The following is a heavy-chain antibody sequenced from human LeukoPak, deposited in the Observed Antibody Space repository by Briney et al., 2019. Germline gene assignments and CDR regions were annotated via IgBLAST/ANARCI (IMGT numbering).Heavy chain of an antibody. CDR3: ARGPPYGSGTMDV. D-gene: IGHD3-10*01. Sequence: KTGGSLRLSCAASGFTFGSCAMNWVRQAPGKGLEWVSSISSSSSYIYYADSVKGRFTISRDNAKNSLYLQMNSLRAEDTAVYYCARGPPYGSGTMDVWGQGTTVTVSS. V-gene: IGHV3-21*01. CDR2: ISSSSSYI. CDR1: GFTFGSCA. J-gene: IGHJ6*02.